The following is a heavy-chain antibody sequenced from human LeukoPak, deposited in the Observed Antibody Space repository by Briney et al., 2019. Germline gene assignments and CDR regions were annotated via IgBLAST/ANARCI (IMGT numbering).Heavy chain of an antibody. V-gene: IGHV3-23*01. D-gene: IGHD2-21*02. CDR2: ISGSGSGGST. CDR1: GFTFSSSA. J-gene: IGHJ4*02. Sequence: PGGSLRLSCAASGFTFSSSAMSWVRQAPGKGLEWVSNISGSGSGGSTYYADSVMGRFTISRDNSKNTLYLQMNSLRAEDTAVYYCAKGRSRVDCGGDCPDAYWGQGTLVTVSS. CDR3: AKGRSRVDCGGDCPDAY.